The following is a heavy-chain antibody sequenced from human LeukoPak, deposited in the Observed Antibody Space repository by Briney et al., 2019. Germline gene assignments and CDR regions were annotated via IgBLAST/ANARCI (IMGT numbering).Heavy chain of an antibody. D-gene: IGHD3-10*01. V-gene: IGHV4-34*01. J-gene: IGHJ4*02. CDR2: ITHSGKT. Sequence: PSETLSLTCGVYDESLRDSYWTWIRQPPGKGLEWIGEITHSGKTSYTPSLKSRVTMSIDTSKNQFSLNLTSVTAADTAVYYCARGSSLSITMVRTGFEYWGQGTLVTISS. CDR3: ARGSSLSITMVRTGFEY. CDR1: DESLRDSY.